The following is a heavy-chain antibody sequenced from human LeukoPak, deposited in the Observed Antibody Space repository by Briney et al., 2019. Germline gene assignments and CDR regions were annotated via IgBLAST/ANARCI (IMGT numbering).Heavy chain of an antibody. CDR1: GYTFTSYD. V-gene: IGHV1-8*01. Sequence: ASVKVSCKASGYTFTSYDINWVRQATGQRLEWMGWMNPNSGNTGYAQKFQGRVTMTRNTSISTAYMELSSLRSEDTAVYYCARFDPNYYYYGMDVWGQGTTVTVSS. D-gene: IGHD3-9*01. CDR3: ARFDPNYYYYGMDV. J-gene: IGHJ6*02. CDR2: MNPNSGNT.